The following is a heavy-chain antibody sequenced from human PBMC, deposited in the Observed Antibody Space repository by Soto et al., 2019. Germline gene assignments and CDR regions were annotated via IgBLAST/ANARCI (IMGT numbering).Heavy chain of an antibody. J-gene: IGHJ6*02. Sequence: EVQLVESGGGLVQPGGSLRLSCVASGFTFSIYDMHWVRQATGKGLEWVSAIGIAGETYYSGSVKGRFTISRENAKNSLYLQMNSLRAEDTAIYYCVREWVDTYGRHPPLGLDLWGQGTTVTVSS. D-gene: IGHD5-18*01. V-gene: IGHV3-13*01. CDR2: IGIAGET. CDR1: GFTFSIYD. CDR3: VREWVDTYGRHPPLGLDL.